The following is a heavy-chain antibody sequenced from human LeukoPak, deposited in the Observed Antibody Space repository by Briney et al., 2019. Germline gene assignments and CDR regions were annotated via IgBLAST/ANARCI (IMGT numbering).Heavy chain of an antibody. CDR3: ASSGGFTRAPDALWFGELPLQSLDAFDI. V-gene: IGHV1-8*01. Sequence: ASVKVSCKASGYTFTSYDINWVRQATGQGLEWMGWMNPNSGNTGYAQKFQGRVTMTRNTSISTAYMELSSLRSEDTAMYYCASSGGFTRAPDALWFGELPLQSLDAFDIWGQGTMVTVSS. J-gene: IGHJ3*02. CDR2: MNPNSGNT. D-gene: IGHD3-10*01. CDR1: GYTFTSYD.